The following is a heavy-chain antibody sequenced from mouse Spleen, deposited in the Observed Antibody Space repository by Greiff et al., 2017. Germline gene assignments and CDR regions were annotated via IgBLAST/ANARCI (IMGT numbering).Heavy chain of an antibody. J-gene: IGHJ3*01. V-gene: IGHV1-66*01. Sequence: LVESGPELVKPGASVKISCKASGYSFTSYYIHWVKQRPGQGLEWIGWIYPGSGNTKYNEKFKGKATLTADTSSSTAYMQLSSLTSEDSAVYYCARSDTMITTWAYWGQGTLVTVSA. CDR2: IYPGSGNT. CDR3: ARSDTMITTWAY. D-gene: IGHD2-4*01. CDR1: GYSFTSYY.